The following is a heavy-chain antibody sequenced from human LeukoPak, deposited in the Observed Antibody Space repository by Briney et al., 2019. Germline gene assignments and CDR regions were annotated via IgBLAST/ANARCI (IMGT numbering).Heavy chain of an antibody. Sequence: SETLSLTCTVSGGSISSSSYYWGWIRQPPGKGLEWIGSIYYSGSTYYNPSLKSRVTISVDTSKNQFSLKLSSVTAADTAVYYCARHDYDILTGYYDEGGYFDYWGQGTLVTVFS. V-gene: IGHV4-39*01. D-gene: IGHD3-9*01. J-gene: IGHJ4*02. CDR2: IYYSGST. CDR3: ARHDYDILTGYYDEGGYFDY. CDR1: GGSISSSSYY.